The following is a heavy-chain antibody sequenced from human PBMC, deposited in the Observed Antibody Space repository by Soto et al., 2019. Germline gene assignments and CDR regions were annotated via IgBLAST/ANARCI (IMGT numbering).Heavy chain of an antibody. Sequence: AASVKVSCKASGYTFTSYAMHWVRQAPGQRLEWMGWINAGNGNTKYSQKFQGRVTITRDTSASTAYMELSSLRSEDTAVYYCASWTTVTTEQFDAFDIWGQGTMVTVSS. D-gene: IGHD4-17*01. V-gene: IGHV1-3*01. CDR3: ASWTTVTTEQFDAFDI. CDR1: GYTFTSYA. CDR2: INAGNGNT. J-gene: IGHJ3*02.